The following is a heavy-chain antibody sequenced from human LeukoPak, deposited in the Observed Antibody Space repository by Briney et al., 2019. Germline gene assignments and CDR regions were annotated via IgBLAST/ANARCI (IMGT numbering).Heavy chain of an antibody. V-gene: IGHV3-48*03. CDR3: ARDWMLFHRPDY. CDR1: GFTFSSYE. CDR2: ISSSGSTI. D-gene: IGHD2-21*01. Sequence: GGSLRLSCAASGFTFSSYEMNWVRQAPGKGLEWVSYISSSGSTIYYADSVKGRFTISRDNAKNSLFLQMNSLRAEDTAMYYCARDWMLFHRPDYWGQGTLVTVSS. J-gene: IGHJ4*02.